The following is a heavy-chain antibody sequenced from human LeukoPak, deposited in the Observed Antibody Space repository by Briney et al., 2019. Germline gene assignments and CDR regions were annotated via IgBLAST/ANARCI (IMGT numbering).Heavy chain of an antibody. J-gene: IGHJ6*03. Sequence: ASVKVSCKASGYTFISYGISWVRQAPGQGLEWMGWISAYNGNTNYAQKLQGRVTMTTDTSTSTAYMELRSLRSGDTAVYYCARVAVTTPYYMDVWGKGTTVTISS. CDR1: GYTFISYG. D-gene: IGHD4-17*01. V-gene: IGHV1-18*01. CDR2: ISAYNGNT. CDR3: ARVAVTTPYYMDV.